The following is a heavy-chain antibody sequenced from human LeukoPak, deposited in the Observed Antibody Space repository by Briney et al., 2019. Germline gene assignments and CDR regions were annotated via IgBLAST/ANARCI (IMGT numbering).Heavy chain of an antibody. Sequence: GGSLRLSCAASGFTFSSYSMNWVRQAPGKGLEWVSSISSSSSYIYYADSVKGRFTISRDNAKNSLYLQMNSLRAEGTAVYYCARSSEYYDILTGPRLYFQHWGQGTLVTVSS. CDR1: GFTFSSYS. CDR3: ARSSEYYDILTGPRLYFQH. D-gene: IGHD3-9*01. V-gene: IGHV3-21*01. CDR2: ISSSSSYI. J-gene: IGHJ1*01.